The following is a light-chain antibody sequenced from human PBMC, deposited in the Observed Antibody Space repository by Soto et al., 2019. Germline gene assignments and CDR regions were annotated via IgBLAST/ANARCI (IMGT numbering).Light chain of an antibody. CDR3: QQRSNWIT. Sequence: EIVLTQSPATLSLSPGERATLSCRASQSVSRYSAWYQQKPGQAPRLLIYDASNRATGIPARFSGSGSGTDFTLTISSLEPEDFAVYYCQQRSNWITFGQGTRLEI. V-gene: IGKV3-11*01. J-gene: IGKJ5*01. CDR2: DAS. CDR1: QSVSRY.